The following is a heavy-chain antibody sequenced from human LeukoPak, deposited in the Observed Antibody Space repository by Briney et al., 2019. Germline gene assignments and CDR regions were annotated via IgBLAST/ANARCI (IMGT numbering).Heavy chain of an antibody. J-gene: IGHJ6*02. CDR1: GDSVSSNSAA. CDR2: TYYRSKWYN. Sequence: SQTLSLTCAISGDSVSSNSAAWNWIRQSPSRGLEWLGRTYYRSKWYNDYAVSVKSRITINPDTSKDQFSLQLNSVTPEDTAVYYCARGCSATSCLVFGMDVWGQGTTVTVSS. D-gene: IGHD2-2*01. V-gene: IGHV6-1*01. CDR3: ARGCSATSCLVFGMDV.